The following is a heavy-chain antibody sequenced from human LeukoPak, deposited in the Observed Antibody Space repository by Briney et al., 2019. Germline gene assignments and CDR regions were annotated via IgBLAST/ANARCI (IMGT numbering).Heavy chain of an antibody. V-gene: IGHV3-9*01. CDR3: AKESYYSGGSCYSSVIGDWYYYGMDV. CDR1: GFTFDDYS. CDR2: ISSISRII. Sequence: PGRSLRLSCAASGFTFDDYSMHWVRQAPGKVLEWVSCISSISRIISYADSVKGRFTISRDNAKNSLYLQMNSLRAEDTALYYCAKESYYSGGSCYSSVIGDWYYYGMDVWGQGTTVTVSS. D-gene: IGHD2-15*01. J-gene: IGHJ6*02.